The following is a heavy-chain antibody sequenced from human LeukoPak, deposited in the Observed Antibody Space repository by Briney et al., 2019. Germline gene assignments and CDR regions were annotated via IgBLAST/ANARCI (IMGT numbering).Heavy chain of an antibody. J-gene: IGHJ4*02. V-gene: IGHV3-30*18. CDR1: GFTFSSYG. D-gene: IGHD4-17*01. Sequence: PGRSLRLSCAASGFTFSSYGMHWVRQAPGKGLEWVAVISYDGSNKYYADSVKGRFTISRDNSKNTLYLQMNSLRAEDTAVYYCSKSGGGDYHCDYWGQGTRVNVSS. CDR3: SKSGGGDYHCDY. CDR2: ISYDGSNK.